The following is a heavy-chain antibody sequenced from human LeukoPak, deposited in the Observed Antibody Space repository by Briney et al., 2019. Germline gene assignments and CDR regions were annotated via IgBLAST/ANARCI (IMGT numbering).Heavy chain of an antibody. CDR3: ATYRQVQVPFEC. CDR1: GFTFSTFA. V-gene: IGHV3-23*01. D-gene: IGHD5-18*01. CDR2: IFPSGGEI. J-gene: IGHJ4*02. Sequence: GGSLRLSCAASGFTFSTFAMIWVRQPPGKGLEWVSSIFPSGGEIHYADSVKGRFTISRDNSKSTLSLQMNSLRAEDTAIYYCATYRQVQVPFECWGQGTLVTVSS.